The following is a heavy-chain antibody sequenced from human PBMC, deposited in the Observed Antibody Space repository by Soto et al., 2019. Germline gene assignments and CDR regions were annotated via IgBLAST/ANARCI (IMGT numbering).Heavy chain of an antibody. D-gene: IGHD3-10*01. Sequence: SETLSLTCTVSGGSISSYYWSWIRQPPGKGLEWIGYIYYSGSTNYNPSLKSRVTISVDTSKNQFSLKLSSVTAADTAVYYCARGDPLLWFGEKVYYGMDVWGQGTTATVSS. CDR2: IYYSGST. J-gene: IGHJ6*02. CDR1: GGSISSYY. CDR3: ARGDPLLWFGEKVYYGMDV. V-gene: IGHV4-59*01.